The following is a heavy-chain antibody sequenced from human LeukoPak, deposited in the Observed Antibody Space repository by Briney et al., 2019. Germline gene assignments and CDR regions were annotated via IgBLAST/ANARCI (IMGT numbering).Heavy chain of an antibody. CDR3: ARDYDFWSGYYSPTRGYFGY. CDR2: IRYDGSNN. CDR1: GFTFSGSG. D-gene: IGHD3-3*01. J-gene: IGHJ4*02. V-gene: IGHV3-30*02. Sequence: TGGSLRLSCAASGFTFSGSGMHWVRQAPCKGLEWVAFIRYDGSNNYYTDSAKGRFTISRDNSKNTLYLQMDSLRAEDTAVYYCARDYDFWSGYYSPTRGYFGYWGQGTLVTVSS.